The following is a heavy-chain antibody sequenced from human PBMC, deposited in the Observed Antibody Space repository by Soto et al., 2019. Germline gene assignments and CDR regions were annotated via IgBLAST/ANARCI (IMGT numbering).Heavy chain of an antibody. D-gene: IGHD2-2*01. CDR3: AGGEVPAVRDNSYSGMNV. V-gene: IGHV4-59*01. CDR1: GGSISSYY. Sequence: SETLSLTCTVSGGSISSYYWSWIRQPPGKGLEWIGDINYSGNTNYNPSLRSRVTISADTSKNQFSLKLSSVTAADTAVYYCAGGEVPAVRDNSYSGMNVWGRGTTVTVSS. J-gene: IGHJ6*02. CDR2: INYSGNT.